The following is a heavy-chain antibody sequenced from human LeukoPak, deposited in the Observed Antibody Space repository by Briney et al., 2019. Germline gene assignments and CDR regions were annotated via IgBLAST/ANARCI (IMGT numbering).Heavy chain of an antibody. CDR1: GFTFSSYA. Sequence: GGSLRLSCAASGFTFSSYAMHWVRQAPGKGLEWVTSISSSSSYIYYADSVKGRFTISRDNAKNSLYLQMNSLRAEDTAVYYCARDQTLYYYGSGSYGMDVWGQGTTVTVSS. J-gene: IGHJ6*02. D-gene: IGHD3-10*01. CDR2: ISSSSSYI. V-gene: IGHV3-21*01. CDR3: ARDQTLYYYGSGSYGMDV.